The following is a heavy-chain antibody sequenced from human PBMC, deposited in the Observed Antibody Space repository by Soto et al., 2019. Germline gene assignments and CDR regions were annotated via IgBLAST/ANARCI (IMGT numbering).Heavy chain of an antibody. CDR1: GATFSTKT. J-gene: IGHJ5*01. Sequence: VKVSGRDSGATFSTKTICWVREAKGQVLEWMGGIIPIYCTTNYAQKFQGRVTITADESTSTAYMELSSLRSEDTALAYCAGSSRSRPTQNGLDSW. CDR2: IIPIYCTT. V-gene: IGHV1-69*01. CDR3: AGSSRSRPTQNGLDS.